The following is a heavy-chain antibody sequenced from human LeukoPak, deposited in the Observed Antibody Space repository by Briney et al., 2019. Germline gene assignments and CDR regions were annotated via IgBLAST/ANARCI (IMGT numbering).Heavy chain of an antibody. CDR1: GGSFSGYY. J-gene: IGHJ4*02. Sequence: SETLSLTCAVYGGSFSGYYWSWLRQPPGKGREWIGEINHSGSTNYNPSLKSRVTISVDTSKNQFSLKLSSVTAADTAVYYCARGRGYCTNGVCYKGFFYFDYWGQGTLVTVSS. D-gene: IGHD2-8*01. V-gene: IGHV4-34*01. CDR2: INHSGST. CDR3: ARGRGYCTNGVCYKGFFYFDY.